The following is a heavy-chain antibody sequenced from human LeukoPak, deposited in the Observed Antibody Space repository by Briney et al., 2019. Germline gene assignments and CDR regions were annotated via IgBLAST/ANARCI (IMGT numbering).Heavy chain of an antibody. D-gene: IGHD2-15*01. V-gene: IGHV3-74*01. CDR3: ARDRIGYCSGGSCYSGELDY. Sequence: GGSLRLPCAASGFTFSSYWMHWVRHAPGKGLVWVSRINSDGSSTSYADSVKGRFTISRDNAKNTLYLQMNSLRAEDTAVYYCARDRIGYCSGGSCYSGELDYWGQGTLVTVSS. CDR1: GFTFSSYW. CDR2: INSDGSST. J-gene: IGHJ4*02.